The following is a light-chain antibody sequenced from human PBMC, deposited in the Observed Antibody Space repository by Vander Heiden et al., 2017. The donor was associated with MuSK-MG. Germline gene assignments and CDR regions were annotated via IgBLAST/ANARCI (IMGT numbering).Light chain of an antibody. V-gene: IGKV4-1*01. CDR2: WAS. CDR1: QSLLSSANDENH. Sequence: DIVVTQSPDSLAVSLGERATINCRSSQSLLSSANDENHLVWYQQRPGQPPRLLIHWASTRASGVSDRFSGSGSGTDFTLTISSLQAEDVAVYYCQQYDNNPVTFGPGTKVEIK. J-gene: IGKJ3*01. CDR3: QQYDNNPVT.